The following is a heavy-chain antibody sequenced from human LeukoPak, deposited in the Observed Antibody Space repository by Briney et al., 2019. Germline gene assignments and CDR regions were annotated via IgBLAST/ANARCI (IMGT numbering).Heavy chain of an antibody. CDR1: GGSISSYY. J-gene: IGHJ4*02. CDR3: ARHGRDQLLWFGELLYLDY. V-gene: IGHV4-59*08. D-gene: IGHD3-10*01. CDR2: IYYSGST. Sequence: SETLSLTCTVSGGSISSYYWSWIRQPPGKGLEWIGYIYYSGSTNYNPYLKSRVTISVDTSKNQFSLKLSSVTAADTAVYYCARHGRDQLLWFGELLYLDYWGQGTLVTVSS.